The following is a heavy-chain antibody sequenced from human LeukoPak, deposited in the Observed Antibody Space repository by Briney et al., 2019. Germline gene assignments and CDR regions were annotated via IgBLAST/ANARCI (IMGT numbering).Heavy chain of an antibody. CDR2: INPSGGST. Sequence: ASVKVSCKASGYTFTSYYMHWVRQAPGQGLEWMGIINPSGGSTSYAQKFQGRVTMTTDTSTSTAYMELRSLRSDDTAVYYCARVESLLYYYYMDVWGKGTTVTVSS. J-gene: IGHJ6*03. CDR3: ARVESLLYYYYMDV. CDR1: GYTFTSYY. V-gene: IGHV1-46*01. D-gene: IGHD5-24*01.